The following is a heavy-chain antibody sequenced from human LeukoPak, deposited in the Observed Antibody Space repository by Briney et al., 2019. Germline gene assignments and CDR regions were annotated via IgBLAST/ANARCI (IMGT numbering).Heavy chain of an antibody. V-gene: IGHV4-30-4*01. CDR1: GGSISSGDYY. J-gene: IGHJ4*02. D-gene: IGHD3-22*01. Sequence: SETLPLTCTVSGGSISSGDYYWSWIRQPPGKGLEWIGYIYYSGSTYYNPSLKSRVAISVDTSKNQFSLKLSSVTAADTAVYYCARGRGGGVVVISTFDYWGQGTLVTVSS. CDR2: IYYSGST. CDR3: ARGRGGGVVVISTFDY.